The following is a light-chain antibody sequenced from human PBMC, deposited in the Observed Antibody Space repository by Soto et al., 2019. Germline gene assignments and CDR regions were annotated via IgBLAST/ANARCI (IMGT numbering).Light chain of an antibody. V-gene: IGKV3-20*01. CDR1: QNIATQF. J-gene: IGKJ2*01. CDR2: GTS. CDR3: QQYSSSSGYT. Sequence: VLTQSPGTLSLSPGERATLSCRASQNIATQFFTWYQQRPGQAPRVLIYGTSTRATGIPDRFSGNGSGTDFTLTISRLEPEDFAVYYCQQYSSSSGYTFGQGTKLEIK.